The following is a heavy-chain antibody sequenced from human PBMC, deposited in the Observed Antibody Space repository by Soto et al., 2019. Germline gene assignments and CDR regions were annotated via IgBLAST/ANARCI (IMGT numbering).Heavy chain of an antibody. CDR1: GGSFSGYY. V-gene: IGHV4-34*01. CDR2: INHSGST. CDR3: ARGTGDFWSGYAFDI. D-gene: IGHD3-3*01. Sequence: PSETLSLTCAVYGGSFSGYYWSWIRQPPGKGLEWIGEINHSGSTNYNPSLKSRVTISVDTSKNQFSLKLSSVTAADTAVYYCARGTGDFWSGYAFDIWGQGTMVTVSS. J-gene: IGHJ3*02.